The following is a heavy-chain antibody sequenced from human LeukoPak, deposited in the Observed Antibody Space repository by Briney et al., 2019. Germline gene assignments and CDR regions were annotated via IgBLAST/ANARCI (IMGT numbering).Heavy chain of an antibody. Sequence: PGGSLRLSCAASGFTFSNYGMHWVRQAPGKGLEWVAFIRYDGSNKYYADSVKGRFTISRDNSKNTLYLQMNSLRAEDTAVYYCAKASDIYSSGWYYWGQGTLVTVSS. CDR2: IRYDGSNK. CDR1: GFTFSNYG. J-gene: IGHJ4*02. V-gene: IGHV3-30*02. CDR3: AKASDIYSSGWYY. D-gene: IGHD6-19*01.